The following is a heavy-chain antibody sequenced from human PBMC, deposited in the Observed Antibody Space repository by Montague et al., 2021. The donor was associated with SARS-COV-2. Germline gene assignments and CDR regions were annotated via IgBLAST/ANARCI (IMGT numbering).Heavy chain of an antibody. CDR2: VYYTGTT. CDR1: GGSISSYY. V-gene: IGHV4-59*01. CDR3: ARDFSDGYTPYFDF. Sequence: SETLSLTCNASGGSISSYYWSWIRQPPGRGLQWIGYVYYTGTTNYNPSLKSRVTISVDKSKNQFSLTLNSVTAADTAVYYCARDFSDGYTPYFDFWGQGTLVTVSS. J-gene: IGHJ4*02. D-gene: IGHD5-18*01.